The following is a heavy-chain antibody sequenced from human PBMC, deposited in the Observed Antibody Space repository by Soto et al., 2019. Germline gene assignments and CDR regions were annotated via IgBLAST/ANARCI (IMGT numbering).Heavy chain of an antibody. V-gene: IGHV5-51*01. J-gene: IGHJ4*02. CDR3: ARILRDSSGYSFDY. Sequence: GESLKISCKGSAYSFTTYWIGWVRQMPGKGLEWLGIIYPGDSDTRYSPSFQGQVTISADKSISTAFLQWSSRKASDTAMYYCARILRDSSGYSFDYWGQGTLVTVSS. D-gene: IGHD3-22*01. CDR2: IYPGDSDT. CDR1: AYSFTTYW.